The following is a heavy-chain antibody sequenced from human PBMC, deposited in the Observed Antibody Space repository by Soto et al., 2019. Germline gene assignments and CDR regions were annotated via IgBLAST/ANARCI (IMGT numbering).Heavy chain of an antibody. Sequence: QVQLVQSGAEVKKPGATVKVSCTASGNIVTNYGINWVRQAPGQGLEWMGCISGYSGNAHYSEKLQGRVTMTTDTSTTTAYMELRSLTSDDTALYYCATGGGALDIWCQGTMVTVSS. V-gene: IGHV1-18*01. J-gene: IGHJ3*02. CDR2: ISGYSGNA. CDR3: ATGGGALDI. CDR1: GNIVTNYG.